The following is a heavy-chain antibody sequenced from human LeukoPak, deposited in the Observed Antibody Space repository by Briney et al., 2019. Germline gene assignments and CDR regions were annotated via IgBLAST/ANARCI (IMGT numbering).Heavy chain of an antibody. CDR1: GFTFSNYW. J-gene: IGHJ6*03. CDR3: ARALYDFWSGYYIANYMDV. Sequence: GGSLRLSCTASGFTFSNYWMHWVRQAPGKGLVWVSRINTDGSSTSYADSVKGRLTIYRDNAKNTLFLQMNSLRAEDTAVYYCARALYDFWSGYYIANYMDVWGKGTPVTVSS. V-gene: IGHV3-74*01. CDR2: INTDGSST. D-gene: IGHD3-3*01.